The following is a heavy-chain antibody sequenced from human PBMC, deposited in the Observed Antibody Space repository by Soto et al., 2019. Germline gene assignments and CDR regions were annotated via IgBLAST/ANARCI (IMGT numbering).Heavy chain of an antibody. V-gene: IGHV3-33*01. Sequence: QVQLVESGGGVVQPGRSLRLSCAASGFTFSSYGMHWVRQAPGKGLEWVAVIWYDGSNKYYADSVKGRFTISRDNSKNTLYLQMNSLRAEDTAVYYCARDAPTXLXSSGWPFDYWGQGTLVTVSS. CDR3: ARDAPTXLXSSGWPFDY. D-gene: IGHD6-19*01. CDR2: IWYDGSNK. J-gene: IGHJ4*02. CDR1: GFTFSSYG.